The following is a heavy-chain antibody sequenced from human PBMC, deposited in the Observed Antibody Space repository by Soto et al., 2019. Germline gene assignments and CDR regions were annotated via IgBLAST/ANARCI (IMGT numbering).Heavy chain of an antibody. V-gene: IGHV1-8*01. CDR3: ARGGGYYYGSGSYYIDY. CDR2: MNPNSGNT. J-gene: IGHJ4*02. CDR1: GYTFTSYD. Sequence: GASVKVSCKASGYTFTSYDINWVRQATGQGLEWMGWMNPNSGNTGYAQKFQGRVTMTRNTSISTAYMELSSLRSEDTAVYYCARGGGYYYGSGSYYIDYWGQGALVTVSS. D-gene: IGHD3-10*01.